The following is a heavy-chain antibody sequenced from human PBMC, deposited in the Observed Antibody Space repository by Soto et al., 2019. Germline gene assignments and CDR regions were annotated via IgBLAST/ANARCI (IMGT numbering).Heavy chain of an antibody. Sequence: ASETLSLTCTVSGGSISSYYWSWIRQPPGKGLEWIGYIYYSGSTNYNPSLKSRVTISADTSKNQFSLKLSSVTAADTAVYYCARGRGGWFINQLLNAFDIWGQGTMVTVSS. CDR3: ARGRGGWFINQLLNAFDI. J-gene: IGHJ3*02. D-gene: IGHD2-2*01. V-gene: IGHV4-59*01. CDR1: GGSISSYY. CDR2: IYYSGST.